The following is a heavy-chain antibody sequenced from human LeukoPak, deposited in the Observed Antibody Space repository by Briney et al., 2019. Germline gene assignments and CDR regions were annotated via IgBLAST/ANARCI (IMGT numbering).Heavy chain of an antibody. CDR1: GFTFSSYW. Sequence: GGSLRLSCAASGFTFSSYWMSWVRQAPGKGLEWVANIKQDGSEKYYVDSVKGRFTISRDNAKNSLYLQMNSLRAEDTAVYYCARDITIFGVVTWYYGMDVWGQGTTVTVSS. D-gene: IGHD3-3*01. J-gene: IGHJ6*02. CDR2: IKQDGSEK. V-gene: IGHV3-7*01. CDR3: ARDITIFGVVTWYYGMDV.